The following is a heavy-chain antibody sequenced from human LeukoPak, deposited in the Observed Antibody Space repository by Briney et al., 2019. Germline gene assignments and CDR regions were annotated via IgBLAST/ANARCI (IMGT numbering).Heavy chain of an antibody. CDR3: ARGAYFGSGNVFDL. V-gene: IGHV4-34*01. D-gene: IGHD3-10*01. Sequence: PSETLSLTCAVYGGSFSGYYWSWIRQPPGKGLEWIGEINHSGSTNYNPSLESRVTMSVDTSKSQFSLNLRSMTAADTALYYCARGAYFGSGNVFDLWGQGTMVTVSS. J-gene: IGHJ3*01. CDR2: INHSGST. CDR1: GGSFSGYY.